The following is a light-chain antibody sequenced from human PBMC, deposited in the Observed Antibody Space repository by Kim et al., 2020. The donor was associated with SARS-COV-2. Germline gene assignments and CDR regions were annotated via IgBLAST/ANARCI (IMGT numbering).Light chain of an antibody. Sequence: EIVLTQSPGTLSLSPGERATLSCRASQSISSSNLAWYQQKPGQAPRLLIYGASSRATGIPDRFSGSGSGTDFTLTITRLEPEDFAVYFCQQYRSSSWTFGQGTKVDIK. CDR2: GAS. CDR3: QQYRSSSWT. J-gene: IGKJ1*01. V-gene: IGKV3-20*01. CDR1: QSISSSN.